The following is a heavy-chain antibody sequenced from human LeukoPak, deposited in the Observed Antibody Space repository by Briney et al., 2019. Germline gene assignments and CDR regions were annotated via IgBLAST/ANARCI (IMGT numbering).Heavy chain of an antibody. V-gene: IGHV4-39*07. Sequence: SETLSLTCTVSGGSISSSSYYWGWIRQPPGKGLEWIGNIYYSGSTYYNPSLKSRVTISVDTSKNQFSLKLSSVTAADTAVYYCAREGPGYSVLPLVSTWFDPWGQGTLVTVSS. D-gene: IGHD5-18*01. CDR1: GGSISSSSYY. J-gene: IGHJ5*02. CDR3: AREGPGYSVLPLVSTWFDP. CDR2: IYYSGST.